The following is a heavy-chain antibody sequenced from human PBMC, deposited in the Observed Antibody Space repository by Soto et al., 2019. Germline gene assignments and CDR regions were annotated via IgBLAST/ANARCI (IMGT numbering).Heavy chain of an antibody. Sequence: PGGSLRLSCAASGFTFSSYGMHWVRQAPGKGLEWVAVIWYDGSNKYYADSVKGRFTISRDNSKNTLYLQMNSLRAEDTAVYYCAADLASYGSALIDYWGQGTLVTVSS. CDR1: GFTFSSYG. J-gene: IGHJ4*02. D-gene: IGHD3-10*01. CDR3: AADLASYGSALIDY. V-gene: IGHV3-33*01. CDR2: IWYDGSNK.